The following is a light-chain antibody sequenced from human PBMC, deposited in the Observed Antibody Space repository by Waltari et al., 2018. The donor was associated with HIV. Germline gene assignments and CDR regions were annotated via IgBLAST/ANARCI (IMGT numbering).Light chain of an antibody. CDR1: ALPKKF. CDR3: QSTDHDGTCV. J-gene: IGLJ3*02. Sequence: SYNLTQTPSVSVSPGQTARINCSRGALPKKFSSVYSQNPGQAPVLLTYKDIERPSGIHELIAGSRSVTGVTLTISGVQAEDEADYYCQSTDHDGTCVFGGGTKLTVL. V-gene: IGLV3-25*03. CDR2: KDI.